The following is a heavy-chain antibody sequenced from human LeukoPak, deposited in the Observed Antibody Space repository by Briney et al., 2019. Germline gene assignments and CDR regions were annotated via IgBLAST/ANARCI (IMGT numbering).Heavy chain of an antibody. CDR2: IYYSGST. V-gene: IGHV4-39*07. D-gene: IGHD3-10*01. CDR1: GGSISSSSYY. J-gene: IGHJ6*03. CDR3: ARGRSSMVRGYYYYYMDV. Sequence: PSETLSLTCTVSGGSISSSSYYWGWIRQPPGKGLEWIGNIYYSGSTYYNPSLKSRVTISVDTSKNQFSLKLSSVTAADTAVYYCARGRSSMVRGYYYYYMDVWGKGTTVTISS.